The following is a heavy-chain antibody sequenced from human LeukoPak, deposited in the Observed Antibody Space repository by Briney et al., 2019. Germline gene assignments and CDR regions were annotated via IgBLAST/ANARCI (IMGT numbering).Heavy chain of an antibody. Sequence: GGSLRLSCAASGFTFSSYWMSWVRQAPGKGLEWVANIKQDGSEKYYEDSVKGRFTISRDNAKNSLYLQMNSLRAEDTAVYYCARGGQLLARRYSGYEGAYWGQGTLVTVSS. V-gene: IGHV3-7*01. CDR3: ARGGQLLARRYSGYEGAY. CDR1: GFTFSSYW. CDR2: IKQDGSEK. J-gene: IGHJ4*02. D-gene: IGHD5-12*01.